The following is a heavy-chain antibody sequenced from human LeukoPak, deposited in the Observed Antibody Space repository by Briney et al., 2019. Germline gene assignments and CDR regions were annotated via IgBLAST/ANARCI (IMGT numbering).Heavy chain of an antibody. Sequence: GGSLRLSCAASGFTFSSDWMSWVRQAPGKGLEWVANIKPDGSEKYCVGSVKGRFTISRDNAKNPLYLQMNSLRAEDTAVYYCARGDFDDYGDYVDAFEFWGQGTMVTVSA. V-gene: IGHV3-7*01. CDR3: ARGDFDDYGDYVDAFEF. D-gene: IGHD4-17*01. CDR2: IKPDGSEK. CDR1: GFTFSSDW. J-gene: IGHJ3*01.